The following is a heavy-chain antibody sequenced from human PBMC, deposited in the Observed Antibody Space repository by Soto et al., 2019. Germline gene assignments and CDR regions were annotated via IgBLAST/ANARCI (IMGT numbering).Heavy chain of an antibody. V-gene: IGHV1-18*04. CDR2: ISTYNGNT. J-gene: IGHJ6*02. CDR1: GYRFTTYG. Sequence: QVQLLQSGAEVKKPGASVKVSCKASGYRFTTYGITWVRLAPGQGLEWLGGISTYNGNTDYAQNLQDRVTMTTGTSTGTAYMEVTSLTSDDTAVYYCARGLGTNGLDVWGQGTTVTVSS. D-gene: IGHD7-27*01. CDR3: ARGLGTNGLDV.